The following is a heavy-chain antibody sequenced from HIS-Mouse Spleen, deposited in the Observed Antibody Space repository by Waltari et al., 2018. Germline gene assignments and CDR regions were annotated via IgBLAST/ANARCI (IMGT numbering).Heavy chain of an antibody. CDR3: ASPGVYYDSSGSYYFDY. CDR2: IYYSGST. CDR1: GGSIRSSSYY. Sequence: QLQLQESGPGLVKPSETLSLTCTVSGGSIRSSSYYWGWIRQPPGKGLEWIGSIYYSGSTYYNPSLKSRVTISVDTSKNQFSLKLSSVTAADTAVYYCASPGVYYDSSGSYYFDYWGQGTLVTVSS. J-gene: IGHJ4*02. V-gene: IGHV4-39*07. D-gene: IGHD3-22*01.